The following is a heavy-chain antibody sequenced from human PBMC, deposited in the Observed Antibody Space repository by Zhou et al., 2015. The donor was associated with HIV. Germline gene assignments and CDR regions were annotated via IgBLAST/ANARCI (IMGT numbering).Heavy chain of an antibody. CDR2: MNPNSGNT. J-gene: IGHJ6*03. Sequence: QVQLVQSGAEVKKPGASVKVSCKASGYTFTSYDINWVRQATGQGLEWMGWMNPNSGNTGYAQKFQGRVTMTRNTSISTAYMELSSLRSEDTAVYYCARGEPYGSKYDFWSGYYPTYYYYYYMDVWAKGPRSPSP. D-gene: IGHD3-3*01. V-gene: IGHV1-8*01. CDR3: ARGEPYGSKYDFWSGYYPTYYYYYYMDV. CDR1: GYTFTSYD.